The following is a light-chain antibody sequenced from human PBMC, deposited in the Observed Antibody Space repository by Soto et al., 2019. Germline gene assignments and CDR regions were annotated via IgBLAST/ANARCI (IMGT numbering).Light chain of an antibody. Sequence: QSALTQSPSASGSPGQSVTISCTGTSSDVGNYKYVSWYQQHPGKAPKLMIYEVSKRPSGVPNLFSGSKSGNTASLTVSGLQVEDEADYYCSSYAGSNLWVFGGGTKLTVL. CDR2: EVS. CDR3: SSYAGSNLWV. V-gene: IGLV2-8*01. J-gene: IGLJ3*02. CDR1: SSDVGNYKY.